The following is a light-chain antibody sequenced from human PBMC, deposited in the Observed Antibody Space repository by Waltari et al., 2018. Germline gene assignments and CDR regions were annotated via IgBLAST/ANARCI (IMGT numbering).Light chain of an antibody. J-gene: IGKJ1*01. CDR3: QQYNNWPPWT. CDR2: GAS. CDR1: QSVRNN. Sequence: DIVMTQSTSTLSVSPGERATLSCRASQSVRNNLVWYQQKPGQAPRLLIYGASTRVTGIPARFSGSGSGTEFTLTISSLQSEDFAVYYCQQYNNWPPWTFGQGTKVEIK. V-gene: IGKV3-15*01.